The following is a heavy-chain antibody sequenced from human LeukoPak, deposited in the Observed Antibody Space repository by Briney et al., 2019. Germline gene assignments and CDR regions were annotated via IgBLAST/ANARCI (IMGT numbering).Heavy chain of an antibody. J-gene: IGHJ4*02. Sequence: ASVKVSCKASGYTFTSYAISWVRQAPGQGLEWMGGIIPIFGTANYAQKFQGRVTITTDESTSTAYMELSSLRSEDTAVYYCATAPNDYSNHYFDYWGQGTLVTVSS. CDR2: IIPIFGTA. CDR1: GYTFTSYA. CDR3: ATAPNDYSNHYFDY. V-gene: IGHV1-69*05. D-gene: IGHD4-11*01.